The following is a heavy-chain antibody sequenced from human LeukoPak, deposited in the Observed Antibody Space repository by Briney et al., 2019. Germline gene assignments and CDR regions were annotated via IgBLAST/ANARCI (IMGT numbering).Heavy chain of an antibody. CDR3: AREFDIAVAGNYYYYGMDV. D-gene: IGHD6-19*01. CDR1: GFTFSSYA. CDR2: ISYDGSNK. V-gene: IGHV3-30-3*01. J-gene: IGHJ6*02. Sequence: GRSLRLSCAASGFTFSSYAMHWVRQAPGKGLEWVAVISYDGSNKYYADSVKGRFTISRDNSKNTLYLQMNSLRAEDTAVYYCAREFDIAVAGNYYYYGMDVWGQGTTVTVSS.